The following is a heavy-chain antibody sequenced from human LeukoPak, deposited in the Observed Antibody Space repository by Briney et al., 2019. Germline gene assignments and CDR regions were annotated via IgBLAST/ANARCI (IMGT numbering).Heavy chain of an antibody. V-gene: IGHV3-11*04. J-gene: IGHJ3*02. CDR1: GLTFSDYY. CDR3: ARGPYGVLDAFDI. CDR2: ISSSGSTT. Sequence: PGGSLRLPCAASGLTFSDYYMSWIRQAPGKGLEWVSYISSSGSTTYYADSVKGRFTISRDNAKNSLYLQMNSLRAEDTAVYYCARGPYGVLDAFDIWGQGTMVTVSS. D-gene: IGHD4-17*01.